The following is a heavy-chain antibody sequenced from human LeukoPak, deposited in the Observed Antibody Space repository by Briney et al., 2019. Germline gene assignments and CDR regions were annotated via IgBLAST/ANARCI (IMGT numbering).Heavy chain of an antibody. CDR2: VHYGGST. Sequence: KPSETLSLTCTVSGGSISGYYWNWIRQPPGKGLEWIGYVHYGGSTNYNPSLKSRITISVDTSKNQFSLKVNSVTAADTAVYYCARSTDSLAQLWFGFDYWGQGTLATVSS. D-gene: IGHD5-18*01. CDR1: GGSISGYY. J-gene: IGHJ4*02. CDR3: ARSTDSLAQLWFGFDY. V-gene: IGHV4-59*08.